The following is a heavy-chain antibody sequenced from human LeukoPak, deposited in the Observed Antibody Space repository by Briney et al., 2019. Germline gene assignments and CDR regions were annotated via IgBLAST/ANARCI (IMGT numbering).Heavy chain of an antibody. V-gene: IGHV3-66*02. Sequence: GGSLRLSCAASGFNVGSDYMNWVRQAPGKGLEWVSVLFSGGNRYYADSVQGRFTISRDDSRNILYLQMNSLRPEDTAVYYCARRATAVPGDYWGHGTLVTVSS. D-gene: IGHD6-25*01. CDR1: GFNVGSDY. J-gene: IGHJ4*01. CDR2: LFSGGNR. CDR3: ARRATAVPGDY.